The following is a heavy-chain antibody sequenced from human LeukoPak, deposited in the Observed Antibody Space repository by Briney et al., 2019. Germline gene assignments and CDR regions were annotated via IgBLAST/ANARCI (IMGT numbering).Heavy chain of an antibody. J-gene: IGHJ4*02. CDR2: FDPEDGET. V-gene: IGHV1-24*01. CDR3: ATAGAGGSSIDWYYFDY. CDR1: GYTLTELS. D-gene: IGHD3-9*01. Sequence: ASVTVSCTVSGYTLTELSMHWVRQAPGKGLEWMGGFDPEDGETIYAQKFQGRVTMTEDTSTDTAYMELSSLRSEDTAVYYCATAGAGGSSIDWYYFDYWGQGTLVTVSS.